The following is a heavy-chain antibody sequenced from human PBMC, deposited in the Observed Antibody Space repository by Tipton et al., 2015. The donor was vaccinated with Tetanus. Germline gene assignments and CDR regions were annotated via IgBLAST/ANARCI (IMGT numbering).Heavy chain of an antibody. Sequence: TLSLTCTVAGGSISGYYWTWIRQPPGKGLEWIGEINYTGSTNYNPSLKSRVTMSVDTSKKQISLQLKSVTAADTAVYYCAASVVRWFDPWGQGARVTVSS. CDR2: INYTGST. D-gene: IGHD2-2*01. V-gene: IGHV4-34*01. CDR1: GGSISGYY. CDR3: AASVVRWFDP. J-gene: IGHJ5*02.